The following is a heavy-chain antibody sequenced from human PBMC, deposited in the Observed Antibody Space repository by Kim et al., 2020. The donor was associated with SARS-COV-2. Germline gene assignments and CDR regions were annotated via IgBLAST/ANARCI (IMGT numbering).Heavy chain of an antibody. Sequence: GGSLRLSCAASGFTFSSYAMSWVRQAPGKGLEWVSAISGSGGITYYADSVKGRFTISRDNSKNTLYLQMNSLRAGDTAVYYCAKDPDYYGSGSPPTFDYWGQGTLVTVSS. V-gene: IGHV3-23*01. CDR2: ISGSGGIT. CDR3: AKDPDYYGSGSPPTFDY. J-gene: IGHJ4*02. CDR1: GFTFSSYA. D-gene: IGHD3-10*01.